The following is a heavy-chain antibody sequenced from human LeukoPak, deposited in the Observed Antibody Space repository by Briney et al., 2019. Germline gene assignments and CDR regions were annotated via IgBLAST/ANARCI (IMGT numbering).Heavy chain of an antibody. CDR2: IYSGGST. J-gene: IGHJ6*02. CDR3: AREPYYDFWSGYFLSRQNYYGMDV. V-gene: IGHV3-66*01. CDR1: GFTVSSNY. Sequence: GGSLRLSCAASGFTVSSNYMSWVRQAPGKGLEWVSVIYSGGSTYYADSVKGRFTISRDNSKKTLYFQIYSLRAEDTAVYYCAREPYYDFWSGYFLSRQNYYGMDVWGQGTTVTVSS. D-gene: IGHD3-3*01.